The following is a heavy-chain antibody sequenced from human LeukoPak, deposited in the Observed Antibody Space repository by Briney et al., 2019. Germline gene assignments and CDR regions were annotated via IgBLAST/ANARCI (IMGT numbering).Heavy chain of an antibody. Sequence: SETPSLTCAVYGGSLSGYYWSWIRQPPGKGLEWIGEINHTGITKYNPSLKSRVTISLGTSKNQFSLKLTSVTAADTAMYYCARSEDCGSSSCYWFDPWGQGTLVTVSS. V-gene: IGHV4-34*01. J-gene: IGHJ5*02. CDR3: ARSEDCGSSSCYWFDP. D-gene: IGHD2-2*01. CDR2: INHTGIT. CDR1: GGSLSGYY.